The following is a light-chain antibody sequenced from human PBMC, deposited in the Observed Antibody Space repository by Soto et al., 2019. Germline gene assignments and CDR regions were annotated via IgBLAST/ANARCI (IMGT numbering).Light chain of an antibody. CDR1: QSVSAN. V-gene: IGKV3-15*01. J-gene: IGKJ3*01. CDR3: QQYNSWPFT. Sequence: IVMTQSPATLSVSPGERATLSCRASQSVSANLAWYQQKSGQAPRLLIYGASTRATGVPARFSGSGSGTEFTLTISSLQSEDFAVFYCQQYNSWPFTFGPGTKVDIK. CDR2: GAS.